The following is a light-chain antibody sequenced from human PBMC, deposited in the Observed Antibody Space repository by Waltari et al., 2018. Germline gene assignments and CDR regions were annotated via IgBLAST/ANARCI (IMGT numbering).Light chain of an antibody. CDR1: QSVISSY. Sequence: EVVLTQSPGTLSLSPGERATLSCRASQSVISSYLAWYQQKPGQAPRLLIDGASSRDTGIPGRCSGSGSGTDFTLTISRLGPEDFAVYYCQQYGSSPPTFGQGTKVEIK. V-gene: IGKV3-20*01. CDR3: QQYGSSPPT. CDR2: GAS. J-gene: IGKJ1*01.